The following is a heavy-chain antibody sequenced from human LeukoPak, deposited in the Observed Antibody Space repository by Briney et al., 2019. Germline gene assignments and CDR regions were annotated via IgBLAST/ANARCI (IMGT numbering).Heavy chain of an antibody. J-gene: IGHJ4*02. D-gene: IGHD6-13*01. CDR3: ARGGPGRFIAKYYFDY. CDR1: GGSFSGYY. V-gene: IGHV4-34*01. Sequence: SETLSLTRAVYGGSFSGYYWSWIRQPPGKGLEWIGEINHSGSTNYNPSLKSRVTISVDTSKNQFSLKLSSVTAADTAVYYCARGGPGRFIAKYYFDYWGQGTLVTVSS. CDR2: INHSGST.